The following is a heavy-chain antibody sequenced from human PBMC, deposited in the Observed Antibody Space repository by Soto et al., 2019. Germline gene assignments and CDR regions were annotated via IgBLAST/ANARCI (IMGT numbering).Heavy chain of an antibody. CDR2: IYHSGST. J-gene: IGHJ4*02. CDR3: ARVYNGGGYYGFYYFAY. Sequence: PSETLSLTCAVSGGSISSGGYSWSWIRQPPGKGLEWIGYIYHSGSTYYNPSLKSRVTISVDRSKNQFSLKLSSVTAADTAVYYCARVYNGGGYYGFYYFAYWGQGTLVTVSS. V-gene: IGHV4-30-2*01. CDR1: GGSISSGGYS. D-gene: IGHD3-22*01.